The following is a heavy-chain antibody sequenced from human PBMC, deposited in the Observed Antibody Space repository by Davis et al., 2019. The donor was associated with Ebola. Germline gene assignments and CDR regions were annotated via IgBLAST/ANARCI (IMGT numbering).Heavy chain of an antibody. D-gene: IGHD3-22*01. V-gene: IGHV1-2*04. CDR1: GYTFTGYY. CDR2: INPNSGGT. CDR3: AREGPRFDSSGYYYGMDV. J-gene: IGHJ6*02. Sequence: AASVQVSCKASGYTFTGYYMHWVRQAPGQGLEWMGWINPNSGGTNYAQKFQGWVTMTRDTSISTAYMELSRLRSDDTAVYYCAREGPRFDSSGYYYGMDVWGQGTTVTVSS.